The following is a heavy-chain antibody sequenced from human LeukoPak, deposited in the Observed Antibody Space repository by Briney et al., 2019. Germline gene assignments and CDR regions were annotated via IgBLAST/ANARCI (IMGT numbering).Heavy chain of an antibody. CDR3: ARGSDEHYFDY. V-gene: IGHV1-46*01. CDR1: GYTLTSYY. Sequence: GASVKVSCKASGYTLTSYYMHWVRQAPGQGLEWMGIINPSGGSTSYAQKFQGRVTMTRDTSTSTVYMELSSLTSDDTAVYYCARGSDEHYFDYWGQGTLVTVPS. CDR2: INPSGGST. J-gene: IGHJ4*02.